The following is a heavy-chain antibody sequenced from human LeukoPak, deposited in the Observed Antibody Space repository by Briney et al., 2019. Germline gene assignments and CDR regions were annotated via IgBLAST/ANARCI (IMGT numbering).Heavy chain of an antibody. V-gene: IGHV3-23*01. CDR2: SSERGGST. D-gene: IGHD6-13*01. CDR3: AILYRSSWYVGY. Sequence: GGSLRLSCVVSGISLSYYAMTWVRQAAGKGLEWVSYSSERGGSTTYADSVKGRFTITSDNSKNTQYLQMNSLRADDAAVYYCAILYRSSWYVGYWGQGTLVTVSS. J-gene: IGHJ4*02. CDR1: GISLSYYA.